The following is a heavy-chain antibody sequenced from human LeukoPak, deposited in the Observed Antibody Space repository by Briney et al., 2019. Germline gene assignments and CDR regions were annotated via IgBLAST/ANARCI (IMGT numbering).Heavy chain of an antibody. J-gene: IGHJ6*04. CDR1: GFTFSRYV. D-gene: IGHD3-10*02. CDR2: ISYDGDNK. CDR3: AELGITMIGGV. V-gene: IGHV3-30*04. Sequence: GGSLRLSCAASGFTFSRYVMIWVRQAPGKGLQWVSTISYDGDNKYYVDSVKGRFTISRDNSKNTLYLQMNSLRAEDTAVYYCAELGITMIGGVWGKGTTDTISS.